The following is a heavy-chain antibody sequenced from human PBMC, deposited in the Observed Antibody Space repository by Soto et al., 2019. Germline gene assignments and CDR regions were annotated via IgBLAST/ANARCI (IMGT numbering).Heavy chain of an antibody. J-gene: IGHJ5*02. V-gene: IGHV4-39*01. CDR2: IYFDGST. CDR3: ARPMYFFGSGSYPWLDP. CDR1: GGSISGSVYY. Sequence: SETLSLTCTLSGGSISGSVYYWGWIRQPPGKGLEYIGSIYFDGSTYYNPSLKSRVTISVDTSKNQFSLKLHSMTAADTAVYYCARPMYFFGSGSYPWLDPWGQGTLVTVSS. D-gene: IGHD3-10*01.